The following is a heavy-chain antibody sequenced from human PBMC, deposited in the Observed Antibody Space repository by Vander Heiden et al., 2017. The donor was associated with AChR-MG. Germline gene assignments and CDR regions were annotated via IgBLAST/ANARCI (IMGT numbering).Heavy chain of an antibody. J-gene: IGHJ6*02. CDR3: TRDDMGEPYYYYGMDV. D-gene: IGHD3-16*01. CDR1: AFTFGHYA. CDR2: IRSKAYGGTT. V-gene: IGHV3-49*05. Sequence: EVQLVESGGGLVKPGRSLRLSCTASAFTFGHYALSWFRQAPGKGLEWVGFIRSKAYGGTTEYAASVKGRFTISRDDSKSIAYLQMNSLKTEDTAVYYCTRDDMGEPYYYYGMDVWGQGTTVTVSS.